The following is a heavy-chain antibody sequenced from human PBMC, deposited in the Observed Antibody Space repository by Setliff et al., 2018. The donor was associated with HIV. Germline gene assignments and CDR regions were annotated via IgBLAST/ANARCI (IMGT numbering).Heavy chain of an antibody. CDR3: ARDRPSIAAAGRAFDI. CDR1: GGSFSGYY. CDR2: INQSENT. V-gene: IGHV4-34*01. J-gene: IGHJ3*02. Sequence: TLSLTCTVYGGSFSGYYWSWIRQPPGMGLEWIGEINQSENTNYNPSLKSRVTISADPSKNQFSLKLSSVTAADTAVYYCARDRPSIAAAGRAFDIWGQGTMVTVSS. D-gene: IGHD6-13*01.